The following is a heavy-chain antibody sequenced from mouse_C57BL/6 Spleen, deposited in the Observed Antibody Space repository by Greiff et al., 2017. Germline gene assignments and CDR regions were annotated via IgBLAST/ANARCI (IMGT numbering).Heavy chain of an antibody. CDR3: ARKKTTVVAPDY. CDR1: GSNIKNTY. Sequence: VQLQQSVAELVRPGASVKLSCKASGSNIKNTYMHWVKQRPEQGLEWIGRIDPANGNTKYAPKFQGKATITADTSSNTANLQLSSLTSEDAAVYYCARKKTTVVAPDYWGQGTTLTVSS. CDR2: IDPANGNT. V-gene: IGHV14-3*01. J-gene: IGHJ2*01. D-gene: IGHD1-1*01.